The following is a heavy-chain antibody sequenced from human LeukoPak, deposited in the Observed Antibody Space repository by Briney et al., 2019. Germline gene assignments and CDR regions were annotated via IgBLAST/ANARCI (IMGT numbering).Heavy chain of an antibody. CDR1: GFTFTTFT. CDR2: INRGGGGT. V-gene: IGHV3-23*01. CDR3: AKGTERYREVSSFDS. J-gene: IGHJ4*02. Sequence: GGSLRLSCAASGFTFTTFTMNWVRQAPGRGLEWVSAINRGGGGTYYADFVEGQFTISRDNSENTLYLQMNSLRAEDTATYYCAKGTERYREVSSFDSWGQGTQVTVSS. D-gene: IGHD3-10*01.